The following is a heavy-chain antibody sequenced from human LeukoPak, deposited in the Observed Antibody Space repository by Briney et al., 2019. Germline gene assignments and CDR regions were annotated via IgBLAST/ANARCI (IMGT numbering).Heavy chain of an antibody. J-gene: IGHJ4*02. CDR1: GFTFSSYG. CDR3: AKGNSGSCYSVPDY. Sequence: RPGGSLRLSCAASGFTFSSYGMNWVRQAPGKGLEWVAVISYDGSNEYYADSVKGRFTISRDNSQNTLYLQMNSLRAEDTALYYCAKGNSGSCYSVPDYWGQGTLVTVSS. D-gene: IGHD1-26*01. V-gene: IGHV3-30*18. CDR2: ISYDGSNE.